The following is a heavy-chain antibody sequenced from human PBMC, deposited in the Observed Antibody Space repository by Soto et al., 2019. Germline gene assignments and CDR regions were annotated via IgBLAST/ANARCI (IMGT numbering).Heavy chain of an antibody. Sequence: GGSLRLSCAASGFTFSSYGMHWVRQAPGKGLEWVAAISYDGSNKYYADSVKGRFTISRDNSKNTLYLQMNSLRAEDTAWYYCAKDRAWELRSPIDNWGPGKLGTLSS. V-gene: IGHV3-30*18. CDR2: ISYDGSNK. CDR1: GFTFSSYG. D-gene: IGHD1-26*01. J-gene: IGHJ4*02. CDR3: AKDRAWELRSPIDN.